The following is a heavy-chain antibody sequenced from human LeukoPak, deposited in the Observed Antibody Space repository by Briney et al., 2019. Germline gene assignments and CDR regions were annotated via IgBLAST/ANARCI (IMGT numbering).Heavy chain of an antibody. V-gene: IGHV1-18*01. Sequence: ASVKVSCKASGYTFTSYGISWVRQAPGQGLEWMGWISAYNGNTNYAQKLQGRVTMTTDTSTSTLYLQLKSLRPDDTAVYYCAFFYCYGAGSYYLDYYFGMDVWGQGTTVTVSS. CDR1: GYTFTSYG. CDR2: ISAYNGNT. D-gene: IGHD3-10*01. J-gene: IGHJ6*02. CDR3: AFFYCYGAGSYYLDYYFGMDV.